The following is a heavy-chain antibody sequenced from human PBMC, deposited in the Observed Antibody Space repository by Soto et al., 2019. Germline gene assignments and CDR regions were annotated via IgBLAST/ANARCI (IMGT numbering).Heavy chain of an antibody. CDR3: ARADIVLMVYAISSLDY. J-gene: IGHJ4*02. CDR2: ISAYNGNT. Sequence: ASVKVSCKASGYTFTSYGISWVRQAPGQGLEWMGWISAYNGNTNYAQKLQGRVTMTTDTSTSTAYMELRSLRSDDTAVYYCARADIVLMVYAISSLDYWGQGTLVTVSS. D-gene: IGHD2-8*01. CDR1: GYTFTSYG. V-gene: IGHV1-18*01.